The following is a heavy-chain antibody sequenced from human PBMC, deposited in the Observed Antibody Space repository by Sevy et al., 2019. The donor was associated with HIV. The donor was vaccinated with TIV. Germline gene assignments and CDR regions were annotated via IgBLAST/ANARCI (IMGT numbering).Heavy chain of an antibody. CDR3: ARVTGTEALDAFDI. CDR1: GLSFSIYS. J-gene: IGHJ3*02. D-gene: IGHD1-1*01. V-gene: IGHV3-21*01. Sequence: GGSLRLSCAASGLSFSIYSMNWVRQAPGKGLEWVSSIGTGNSDVYIYYAASVKGRFTISRDNAKSSLHLQMNSLRGEDTAVYYCARVTGTEALDAFDIWGQGTMVTVSS. CDR2: IGTGNSDVYI.